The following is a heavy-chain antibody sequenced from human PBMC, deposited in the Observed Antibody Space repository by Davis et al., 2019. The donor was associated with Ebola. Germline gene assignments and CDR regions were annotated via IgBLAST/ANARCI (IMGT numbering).Heavy chain of an antibody. V-gene: IGHV4-59*01. CDR3: ARGGPKYGMDV. J-gene: IGHJ6*04. Sequence: PSETLSLTCTVSGGSISSYYWSWIRQPPGKGLEWIGYIYYSGSTNYNPSLKSRVTISVDTSKNQFSLKLSSVTAADTAVYYCARGGPKYGMDVWGKGTTVTVSS. CDR1: GGSISSYY. CDR2: IYYSGST.